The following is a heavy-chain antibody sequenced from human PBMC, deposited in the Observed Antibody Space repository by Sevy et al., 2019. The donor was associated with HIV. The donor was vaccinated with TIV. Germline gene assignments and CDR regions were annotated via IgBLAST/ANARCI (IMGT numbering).Heavy chain of an antibody. D-gene: IGHD4-17*01. Sequence: GGSLRLSCAASGFTFSSYAMSWVRQAPGKGLEWVSAISGSGGSTYYADSVKGRLTISGDNSKNTLYLQMNSLRAEDTAVYYCAKVHDYGDYVGYWGQGTLVTVSS. V-gene: IGHV3-23*01. J-gene: IGHJ4*02. CDR2: ISGSGGST. CDR3: AKVHDYGDYVGY. CDR1: GFTFSSYA.